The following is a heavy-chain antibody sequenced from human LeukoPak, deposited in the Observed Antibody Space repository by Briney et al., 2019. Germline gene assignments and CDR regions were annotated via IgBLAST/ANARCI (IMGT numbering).Heavy chain of an antibody. D-gene: IGHD3-22*01. V-gene: IGHV4-59*08. J-gene: IGHJ3*02. CDR1: GGSISNHY. Sequence: SSETLSLTCTDSGGSISNHYWRWIRQPPGKGLEWIGFIYYTGRTRYNPSLQSRVLISADTSKNHFSLKVSSVTAADTAVYYRARLLDYDTSGDPDTFDMWGQGITVTVSS. CDR3: ARLLDYDTSGDPDTFDM. CDR2: IYYTGRT.